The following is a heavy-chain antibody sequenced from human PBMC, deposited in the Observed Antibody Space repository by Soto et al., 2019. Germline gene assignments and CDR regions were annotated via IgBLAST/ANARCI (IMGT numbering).Heavy chain of an antibody. D-gene: IGHD2-15*01. V-gene: IGHV1-3*01. CDR1: GYTFTSYA. Sequence: GASVKVSCKASGYTFTSYAMHWVRQAPGQRLEWMGWINAGNGNTKYSQKFQGRVTITRDTSASTAYMELSCLRSEDTAVYYCARIYGILPVHIDYWGQGTLVTVSS. J-gene: IGHJ4*02. CDR2: INAGNGNT. CDR3: ARIYGILPVHIDY.